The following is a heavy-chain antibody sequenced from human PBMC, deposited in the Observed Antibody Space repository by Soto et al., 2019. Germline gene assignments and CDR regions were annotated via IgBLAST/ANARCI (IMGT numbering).Heavy chain of an antibody. J-gene: IGHJ6*02. CDR1: GFIFSNFG. CDR3: ARDDIPGIAVATYGLDV. D-gene: IGHD6-19*01. CDR2: IWYDGSNE. V-gene: IGHV3-33*01. Sequence: ESGGGVVQPGRSLRLSCAASGFIFSNFGMHWVRQAPGKGLEWVAVIWYDGSNEYYADSVKGRFTISKDNSKNKLYLQMNSLRAEDTAVYYCARDDIPGIAVATYGLDVWGQGTTVTVS.